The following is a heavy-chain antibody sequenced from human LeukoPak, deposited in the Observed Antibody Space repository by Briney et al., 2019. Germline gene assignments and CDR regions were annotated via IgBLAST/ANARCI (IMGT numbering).Heavy chain of an antibody. CDR3: ARDVGATPGYFDY. V-gene: IGHV4-61*01. Sequence: SETLSLTCTVSGGSINSGSYYWTWIRQPPGKGLEWIGYIYYSGSTYYSGSTNYNPSLKSRVTISVDTSKNQFSLKLSSVTAADTAVYYCARDVGATPGYFDYWGQGTLVTVSS. CDR1: GGSINSGSYY. D-gene: IGHD1-26*01. CDR2: IYYSGSTYYSGST. J-gene: IGHJ4*02.